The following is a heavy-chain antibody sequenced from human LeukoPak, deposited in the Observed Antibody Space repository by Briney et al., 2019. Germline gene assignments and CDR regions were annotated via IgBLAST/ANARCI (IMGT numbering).Heavy chain of an antibody. J-gene: IGHJ4*02. Sequence: GGSLRLSCGASGFTFSSYEMNWVRQAPGKGLGWVSYISSGGSAIYYADSVKGRFTISRDNAKNSLYLQMNSLRAEDTAVYYYARNDYSSSSYFYWGQGTLVTVSS. CDR3: ARNDYSSSSYFY. CDR2: ISSGGSAI. D-gene: IGHD6-6*01. V-gene: IGHV3-48*03. CDR1: GFTFSSYE.